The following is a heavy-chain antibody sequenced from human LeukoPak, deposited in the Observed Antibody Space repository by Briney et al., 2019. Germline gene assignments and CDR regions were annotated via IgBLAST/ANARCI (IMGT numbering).Heavy chain of an antibody. V-gene: IGHV1-69*04. CDR2: IIPILGIA. Sequence: GASVKVFCKASGGTFSSCSISWGGQAPGQGPEWMGRIIPILGIANYAQKFQGRVTITADKSTSTAYMELSSLRSEDTAVYYCARGIAVAGTPSWYYGMDVWGQGTTVTVSS. CDR1: GGTFSSCS. J-gene: IGHJ6*02. D-gene: IGHD6-19*01. CDR3: ARGIAVAGTPSWYYGMDV.